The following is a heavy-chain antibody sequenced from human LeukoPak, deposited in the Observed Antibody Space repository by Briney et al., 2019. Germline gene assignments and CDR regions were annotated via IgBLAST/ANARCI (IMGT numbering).Heavy chain of an antibody. D-gene: IGHD6-19*01. J-gene: IGHJ4*02. CDR3: ARGGPVGWYGNLPYYFDY. CDR2: ISYDGSNK. CDR1: GFTFSSYA. Sequence: GGSLRLSCAASGFTFSSYAMSWVRQAPGKGLEWVAVISYDGSNKYYADSVKGRFTISRDNSKNTLYLQMNSLRAEDTAVYYCARGGPVGWYGNLPYYFDYWGQGTLVTVSS. V-gene: IGHV3-30-3*01.